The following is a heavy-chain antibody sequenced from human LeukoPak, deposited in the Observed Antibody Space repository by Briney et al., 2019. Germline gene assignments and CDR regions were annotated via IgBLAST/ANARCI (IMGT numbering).Heavy chain of an antibody. V-gene: IGHV3-53*01. CDR1: GFTVSSNY. Sequence: GGSLRLSCAASGFTVSSNYMSWVRQAPGKGLEWVSVIYSGGSTYYADSVKGRFTISRDNSKNTLYLQMNSLRAEDTAVYYCTRPRYGGRTHWFDPWGQGTLVTVSS. D-gene: IGHD4-23*01. CDR2: IYSGGST. J-gene: IGHJ5*02. CDR3: TRPRYGGRTHWFDP.